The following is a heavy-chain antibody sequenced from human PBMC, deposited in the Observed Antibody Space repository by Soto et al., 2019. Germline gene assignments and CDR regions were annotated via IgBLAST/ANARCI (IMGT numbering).Heavy chain of an antibody. J-gene: IGHJ5*02. V-gene: IGHV1-18*01. Sequence: ASVKVSCKASGYTFTSYGISWVRQAPGQGIERMGWISAYNGNKKYAQKLQGRVTMTTDTSKNQFSLKLSSVTAADTAVYYCARENDILTGYNWFDPWGQGTLVTVSS. CDR2: ISAYNGNK. CDR3: ARENDILTGYNWFDP. D-gene: IGHD3-9*01. CDR1: GYTFTSYG.